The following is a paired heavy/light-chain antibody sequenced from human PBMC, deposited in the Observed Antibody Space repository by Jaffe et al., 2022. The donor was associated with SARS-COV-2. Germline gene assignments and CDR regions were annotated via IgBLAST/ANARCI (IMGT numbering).Heavy chain of an antibody. Sequence: EVQLVESGGGLVQPGGSLRLSCAASGFTFSSYWMSWVRQAPGKGLEWVANIKQDGSEKYYVDSVKGRFTISRDNAKNSLYLQMNSLRAEDTAVYYCARWPSTWRNTARRYYYYGMDVWGQGTTVTVSS. J-gene: IGHJ6*02. V-gene: IGHV3-7*03. D-gene: IGHD3-3*01. CDR2: IKQDGSEK. CDR1: GFTFSSYW. CDR3: ARWPSTWRNTARRYYYYGMDV.
Light chain of an antibody. Sequence: DIVMTQSPLSLPVTPGEPASISCRSSQSLLHSNGYNYLDWYLQKPGQSPQLLIYLGSNRASGVPDRFSGSGSGTDFTLKISRVEAEDVGVYYCMQALQTFTFGGGTKVEIK. CDR3: MQALQTFT. J-gene: IGKJ4*01. V-gene: IGKV2-28*01. CDR2: LGS. CDR1: QSLLHSNGYNY.